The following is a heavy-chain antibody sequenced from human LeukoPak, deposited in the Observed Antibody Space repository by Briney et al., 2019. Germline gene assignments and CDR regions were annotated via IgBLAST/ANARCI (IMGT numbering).Heavy chain of an antibody. Sequence: GGSLRLSCAASGFTFSSYWMHWVRQAPGKGLVWVSRINGDGSTTSYADSVKGRFTISRDNSKNTLYLQMNSLRVEDTAVYYCAKVAKYYYGSETYYFFEHWGQGTPVTASS. CDR3: AKVAKYYYGSETYYFFEH. CDR2: INGDGSTT. V-gene: IGHV3-74*01. CDR1: GFTFSSYW. D-gene: IGHD3-10*01. J-gene: IGHJ4*02.